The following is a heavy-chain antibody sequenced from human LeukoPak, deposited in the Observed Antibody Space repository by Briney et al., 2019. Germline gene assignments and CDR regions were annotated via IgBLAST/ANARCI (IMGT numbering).Heavy chain of an antibody. V-gene: IGHV3-74*01. CDR2: INSDGSST. D-gene: IGHD3-10*01. Sequence: GGSLRLSCAASGFAFSSYWMHWVRQAPGKGLVWVSRINSDGSSTSYADSVKGRFTISRDNAKNTLYLQMNSLRAEDTAVYYCAGTLELKASFDYWGQGTLVTVSS. CDR1: GFAFSSYW. CDR3: AGTLELKASFDY. J-gene: IGHJ4*02.